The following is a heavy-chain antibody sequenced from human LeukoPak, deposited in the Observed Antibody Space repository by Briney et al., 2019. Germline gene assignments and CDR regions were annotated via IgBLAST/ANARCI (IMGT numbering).Heavy chain of an antibody. Sequence: SETLSLTCNVSGYSISSGYYWDWIRQPPGKGLEWIGSIYHSGSTHYNPSLKSRVTISVDTSKNQFSLKLSSVTAADTAVYYCARAKLENYYDSSGYYLDYWGQGTLVTVSS. CDR1: GYSISSGYY. J-gene: IGHJ4*02. V-gene: IGHV4-38-2*02. D-gene: IGHD3-22*01. CDR3: ARAKLENYYDSSGYYLDY. CDR2: IYHSGST.